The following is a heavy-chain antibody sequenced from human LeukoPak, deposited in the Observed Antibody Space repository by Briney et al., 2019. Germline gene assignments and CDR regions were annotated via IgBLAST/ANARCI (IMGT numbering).Heavy chain of an antibody. Sequence: ASVKVSCKVSGYTLTELSMHWVRQAPGKGLEWMGGFDPEDGESIYAQKFQGRVTMTEDTSTDTAYMELSSLRSEDTAVYYCATTHDYGDYWRGPNWFDPWGQGALVTVSS. CDR2: FDPEDGES. V-gene: IGHV1-24*01. CDR1: GYTLTELS. CDR3: ATTHDYGDYWRGPNWFDP. D-gene: IGHD4-17*01. J-gene: IGHJ5*02.